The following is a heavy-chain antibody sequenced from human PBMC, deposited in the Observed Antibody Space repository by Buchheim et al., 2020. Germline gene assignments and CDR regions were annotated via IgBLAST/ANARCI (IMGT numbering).Heavy chain of an antibody. J-gene: IGHJ4*02. CDR2: LNGDGSTT. CDR1: GFTFSSYW. Sequence: EVQLVESGGGLVQPGGSLRLSCAASGFTFSSYWMVWVRQAPGKGVLYVSDLNGDGSTTRYADSVRGRFTISRDNAKNTLYLQMTSLRVEDTAVYYCVRDKDRSFDYWGQGTL. CDR3: VRDKDRSFDY. V-gene: IGHV3-74*01.